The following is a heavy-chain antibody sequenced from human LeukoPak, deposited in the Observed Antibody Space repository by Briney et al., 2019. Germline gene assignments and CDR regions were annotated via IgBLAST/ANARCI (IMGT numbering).Heavy chain of an antibody. Sequence: PGGSLRLSCAAFGFSFSNYGMNWVRQAPGKGLEWVSGISASGGGTHYADSVKGRFTISRDNSKNTLFLQMNSLRAEDTAVYYCAKDLVDYDFWSGYSTDFWGQGTLVTVSS. CDR3: AKDLVDYDFWSGYSTDF. J-gene: IGHJ4*02. D-gene: IGHD3-3*01. CDR2: ISASGGGT. CDR1: GFSFSNYG. V-gene: IGHV3-23*01.